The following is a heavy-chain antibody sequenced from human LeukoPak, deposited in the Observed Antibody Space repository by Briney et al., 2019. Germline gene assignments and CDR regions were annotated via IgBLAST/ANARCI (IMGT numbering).Heavy chain of an antibody. Sequence: ASVKVSCKASGYTFTSYYMHWVRQAPGQGLEWMGIINPSGGSTSYAQKFQGRVTMTRDTSTSTVYMELSSLRSEDTAVYYCAKTDCTSSSCYTIDSWGQGTLVTVSS. D-gene: IGHD2-2*02. J-gene: IGHJ4*02. CDR1: GYTFTSYY. CDR2: INPSGGST. V-gene: IGHV1-46*01. CDR3: AKTDCTSSSCYTIDS.